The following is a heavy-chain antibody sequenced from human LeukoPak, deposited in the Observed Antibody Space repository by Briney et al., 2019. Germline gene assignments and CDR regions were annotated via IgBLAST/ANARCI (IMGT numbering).Heavy chain of an antibody. J-gene: IGHJ4*02. CDR2: IYHSGST. CDR1: GDSISGFY. CDR3: ARDSPEADTADYFDY. V-gene: IGHV4-38-2*02. Sequence: SETLSLTCTVSGDSISGFYWSWIRQPPGKGLEWIGSIYHSGSTYYNPSLKSRVTISVDTSKNQFSLKLSSVTAADTAVYYCARDSPEADTADYFDYWGQGTLVTVSS. D-gene: IGHD5-18*01.